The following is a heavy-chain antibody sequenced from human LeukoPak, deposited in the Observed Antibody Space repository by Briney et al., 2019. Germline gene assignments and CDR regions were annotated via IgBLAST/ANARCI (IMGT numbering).Heavy chain of an antibody. CDR2: IYYSGST. CDR3: ARPSNYGGNSGDFDY. D-gene: IGHD4-23*01. Sequence: PSETLSLTCTVSGGSISSSSYYWGWIRQPPWRGVEWIGSIYYSGSTYYNPSLKSRVTISVDTSKNQFSLKLSSVTAADTAVYYCARPSNYGGNSGDFDYWGQGTLVTVSS. V-gene: IGHV4-39*01. J-gene: IGHJ4*02. CDR1: GGSISSSSYY.